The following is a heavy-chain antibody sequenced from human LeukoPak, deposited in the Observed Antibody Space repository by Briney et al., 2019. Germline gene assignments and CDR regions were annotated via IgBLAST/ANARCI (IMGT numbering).Heavy chain of an antibody. CDR1: GFTFSDYY. V-gene: IGHV3-11*04. CDR2: ISSSGSTI. Sequence: GGSLRLSCAASGFTFSDYYMSWIRQAPGKGLEWVSYISSSGSTIYYADSVKGRFTISRDNAKNSLYLQMNSLRAEDTAVYYCARIGAYCSSTSCYGSYYFDYWGQGTLVTVSS. D-gene: IGHD2-2*01. CDR3: ARIGAYCSSTSCYGSYYFDY. J-gene: IGHJ4*02.